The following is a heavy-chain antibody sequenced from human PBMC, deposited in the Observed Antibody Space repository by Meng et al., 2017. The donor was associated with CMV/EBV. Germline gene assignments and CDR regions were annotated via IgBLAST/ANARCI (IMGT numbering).Heavy chain of an antibody. D-gene: IGHD5-18*01. CDR3: ARHGDTAMVVGIDY. CDR1: GGSISSYY. CDR2: IYTSGST. J-gene: IGHJ4*02. V-gene: IGHV4-4*07. Sequence: QLQLQEAGPGLGKPSETLSLTCTVSGGSISSYYWSWIRQPAGKGLEWIGRIYTSGSTNYNPSLKSRVTMSVDTSKNQFSLKLSSVTAADTAVYYCARHGDTAMVVGIDYWGQGTLVTVSS.